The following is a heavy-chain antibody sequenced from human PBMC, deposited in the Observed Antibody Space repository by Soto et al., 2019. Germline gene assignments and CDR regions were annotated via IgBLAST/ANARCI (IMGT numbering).Heavy chain of an antibody. D-gene: IGHD3-10*01. J-gene: IGHJ4*02. Sequence: QVQLQESGPGLVKPSGTLSLTCAVSGVSISSSNWWSWVRQPPGKGLEWIGEIYHSGNTNYNPSLKSRVTMAVDKARNQFSLKLSSVTAADTAVYYCARRWGEGRVDYWGQGTLGTVSS. V-gene: IGHV4-4*02. CDR1: GVSISSSNW. CDR3: ARRWGEGRVDY. CDR2: IYHSGNT.